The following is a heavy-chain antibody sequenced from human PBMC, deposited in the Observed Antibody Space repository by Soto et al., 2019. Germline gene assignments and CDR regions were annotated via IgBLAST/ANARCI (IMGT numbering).Heavy chain of an antibody. Sequence: GSLRLSCAASGFTFYSYAMSWVRQAPGKGLEWVSTIGSVGGDTYYADSVKGRFTISRDDSKNTLLLQMNSPRAEDTAVYYCVKDRMAYNSVWDPFDIWGQGTMVTVSS. CDR3: VKDRMAYNSVWDPFDI. D-gene: IGHD1-20*01. CDR2: IGSVGGDT. V-gene: IGHV3-23*01. CDR1: GFTFYSYA. J-gene: IGHJ3*02.